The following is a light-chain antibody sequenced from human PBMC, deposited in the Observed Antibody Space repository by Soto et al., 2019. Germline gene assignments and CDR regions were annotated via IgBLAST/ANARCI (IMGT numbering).Light chain of an antibody. J-gene: IGLJ3*02. CDR3: TSYTSISSWV. CDR1: SSDVGGYNY. Sequence: SALTQPASVSGSPGQSITISCTGTSSDVGGYNYVSWYQQHPGKAPKLMIYEVSNRPSGVSNRFCGSKSGNTASLTISGLQADDEDDYYCTSYTSISSWVFGGGTKLTVL. CDR2: EVS. V-gene: IGLV2-14*01.